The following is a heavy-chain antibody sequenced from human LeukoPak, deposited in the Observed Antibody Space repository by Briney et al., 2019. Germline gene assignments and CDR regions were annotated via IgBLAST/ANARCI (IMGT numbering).Heavy chain of an antibody. Sequence: ASVKVSCKASGYTFTGYYMHWVRQAPGQGLEWMGWINPNSGGTNYAQKFHGRVTMTRDTSISTAYMELSRLRSDDTAVYYCAKASLYCSSTSCYGRYYYGMDVWGQGTTVTVSS. CDR2: INPNSGGT. J-gene: IGHJ6*02. V-gene: IGHV1-2*02. CDR3: AKASLYCSSTSCYGRYYYGMDV. CDR1: GYTFTGYY. D-gene: IGHD2-2*01.